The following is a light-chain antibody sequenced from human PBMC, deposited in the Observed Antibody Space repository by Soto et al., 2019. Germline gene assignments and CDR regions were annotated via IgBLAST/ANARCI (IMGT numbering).Light chain of an antibody. CDR2: GNY. Sequence: QSVLTQPPSASGTPGQRVTISYSGSSSNIGSNTVNWSQQLPGTAPKLLIYGNYQRPSGVPDRFSGSKSGTSASLAISGLQSEDEADYYCATWDDRLNAYVFGTGTKLTVL. J-gene: IGLJ1*01. V-gene: IGLV1-44*01. CDR1: SSNIGSNT. CDR3: ATWDDRLNAYV.